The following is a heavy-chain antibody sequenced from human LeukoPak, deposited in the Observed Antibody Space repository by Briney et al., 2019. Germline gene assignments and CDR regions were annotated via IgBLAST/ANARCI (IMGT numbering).Heavy chain of an antibody. V-gene: IGHV3-23*01. CDR2: TSGSGGSI. CDR3: AKERTSGYYFFDY. Sequence: GGSLRLSCAASGFTFSNYAMSWVRQAPGKGLEWVSTTSGSGGSIYYADSVKGRFTISRDSSKNTLYLQMNSLRAEDTAVYYCAKERTSGYYFFDYWGQGTLVTVSS. J-gene: IGHJ4*02. CDR1: GFTFSNYA. D-gene: IGHD3-3*01.